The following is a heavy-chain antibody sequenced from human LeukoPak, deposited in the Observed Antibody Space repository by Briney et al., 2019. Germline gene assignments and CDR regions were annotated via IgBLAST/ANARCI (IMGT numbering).Heavy chain of an antibody. V-gene: IGHV3-33*01. CDR3: ARDWKTNSFDY. CDR1: EFTFTTYG. D-gene: IGHD1-1*01. Sequence: GGSLRLSCAASEFTFTTYGMHWVRQAPGKGLEWVAFIYYDGSNIYYADYVKGRFTISRDISKNTLYLQMDSLRAEDAAIYYCARDWKTNSFDYWGQGTLVTVSS. CDR2: IYYDGSNI. J-gene: IGHJ4*02.